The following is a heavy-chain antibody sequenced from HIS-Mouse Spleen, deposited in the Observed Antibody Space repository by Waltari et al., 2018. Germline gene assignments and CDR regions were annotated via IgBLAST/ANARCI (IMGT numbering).Heavy chain of an antibody. D-gene: IGHD6-13*01. CDR3: ARESPYSSSWYDWYFDL. CDR2: IYYSGST. CDR1: GGSISSSSYY. J-gene: IGHJ2*01. V-gene: IGHV4-39*07. Sequence: QLQLQESGPGLVKPSETLSLTCTAPGGSISSSSYYRGWLRQPPGKGLEWIGSIYYSGSTYYNPSLKSRVTISVDTSKNQFSLKLSSVTAADTAVYYCARESPYSSSWYDWYFDLWGRGTLVTVSS.